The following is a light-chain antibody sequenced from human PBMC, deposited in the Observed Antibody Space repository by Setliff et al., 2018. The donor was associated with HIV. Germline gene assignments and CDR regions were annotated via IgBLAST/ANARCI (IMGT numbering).Light chain of an antibody. Sequence: QSALTQPASVSGSPGQSITISCAGTSSDVGGYDYVSWYQQHPDKAPKLLIYDVSNRPSGVSNRFSGSKSDNTASLTISGLQAEDEADYYCCSYAGTSTHVVFGGGTKVTVL. CDR3: CSYAGTSTHVV. CDR2: DVS. J-gene: IGLJ2*01. V-gene: IGLV2-14*03. CDR1: SSDVGGYDY.